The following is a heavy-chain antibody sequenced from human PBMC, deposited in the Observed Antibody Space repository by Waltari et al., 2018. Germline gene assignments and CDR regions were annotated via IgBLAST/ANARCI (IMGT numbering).Heavy chain of an antibody. J-gene: IGHJ6*02. V-gene: IGHV1-69*01. Sequence: QVQLVQSGAEVKKPGSSVKVSCKASGGTFSSYAISWVRQAPGQGLEWMGGISPIFGTANYAQKFQGRVTITADESTSTAYMELSSLRSEDTAVYYCARAALMSSGAYYYYGMDVWGQGTTVTVSS. D-gene: IGHD3-10*01. CDR3: ARAALMSSGAYYYYGMDV. CDR1: GGTFSSYA. CDR2: ISPIFGTA.